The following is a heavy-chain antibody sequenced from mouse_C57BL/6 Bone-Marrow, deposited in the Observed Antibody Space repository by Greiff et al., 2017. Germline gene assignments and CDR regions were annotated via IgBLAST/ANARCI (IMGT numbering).Heavy chain of an antibody. Sequence: QVQLQQSGPELVKPGASVKISCKASGYAFSSSWMNWVKQRPGKGLEWIGRIYPGDGDTNYNGKFKGKATLTADKSSSTAYMQLSSLTSEDSAVYFCARKGLLRLYFDYWGQGTTLTVSS. V-gene: IGHV1-82*01. CDR3: ARKGLLRLYFDY. CDR1: GYAFSSSW. J-gene: IGHJ2*01. D-gene: IGHD1-2*01. CDR2: IYPGDGDT.